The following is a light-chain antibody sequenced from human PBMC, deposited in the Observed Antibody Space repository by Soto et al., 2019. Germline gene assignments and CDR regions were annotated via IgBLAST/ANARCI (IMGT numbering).Light chain of an antibody. CDR1: QSVTSTS. V-gene: IGKV3-20*01. Sequence: EIVMTQSPATLSVSPGERATLSCRASQSVTSTSLAWYQQKPGQAPRLLMYGASSRATGTPDRISGGGSGTDFTLTISRLEPEDFALYYCQQYGSSPLTFGGGTKVDI. J-gene: IGKJ4*01. CDR2: GAS. CDR3: QQYGSSPLT.